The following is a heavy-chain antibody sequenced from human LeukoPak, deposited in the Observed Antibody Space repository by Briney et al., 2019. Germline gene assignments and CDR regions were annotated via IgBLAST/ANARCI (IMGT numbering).Heavy chain of an antibody. Sequence: PSETLSLTCTVSGDAINGYYWNWIRQTPGKGLEWIGYIYYNGSTNYNPSLKSRVTMSLDTSKNHFSLKLSSVTAADTAVYYCARVTTVAGSDYFGYWGQGTPVTVSS. CDR3: ARVTTVAGSDYFGY. D-gene: IGHD6-19*01. V-gene: IGHV4-59*01. J-gene: IGHJ4*02. CDR2: IYYNGST. CDR1: GDAINGYY.